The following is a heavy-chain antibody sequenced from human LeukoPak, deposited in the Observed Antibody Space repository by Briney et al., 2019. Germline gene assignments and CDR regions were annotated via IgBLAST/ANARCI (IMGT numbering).Heavy chain of an antibody. D-gene: IGHD3-16*01. CDR1: GFTFDDYA. CDR2: ISWNSGSI. J-gene: IGHJ3*02. Sequence: GRSLRLSCAASGFTFDDYAMHWVRQAPGKGLEWVSGISWNSGSIGYADSVKGRFTISRDNAKNSLYLQMNSLRAEDTALYCCAKDWGLRDDAFDIWGQGTMVTVSS. CDR3: AKDWGLRDDAFDI. V-gene: IGHV3-9*01.